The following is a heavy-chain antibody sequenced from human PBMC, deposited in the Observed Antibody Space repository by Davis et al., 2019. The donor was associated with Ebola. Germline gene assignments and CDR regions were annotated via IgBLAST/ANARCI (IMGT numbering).Heavy chain of an antibody. Sequence: SETLSLTCAVYGWSFIGYYWSWIRQPPGQGLEWIGYIDSSGSTNYNPSLTSRVTISVDTSKNQFSLKLSSVTAADTAVYYCARGITFGGVIVIGAFDIWGQGTMVTVSS. J-gene: IGHJ3*02. V-gene: IGHV4-59*01. CDR3: ARGITFGGVIVIGAFDI. D-gene: IGHD3-16*02. CDR2: IDSSGST. CDR1: GWSFIGYY.